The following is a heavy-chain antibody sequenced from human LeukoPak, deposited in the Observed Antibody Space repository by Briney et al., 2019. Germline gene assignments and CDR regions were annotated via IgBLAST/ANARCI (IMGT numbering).Heavy chain of an antibody. CDR2: ISGSGGST. Sequence: PGGSLRLSCAASGFTFNSYAMSWVRQAPGKGLEWVSAISGSGGSTYYADSVKGRFTISRDNSKNTLYLQMNSLRAEDTTVYYCAKDAVDYYDSSGYDYWGQGTLVTVSS. D-gene: IGHD3-22*01. V-gene: IGHV3-23*01. CDR1: GFTFNSYA. CDR3: AKDAVDYYDSSGYDY. J-gene: IGHJ4*02.